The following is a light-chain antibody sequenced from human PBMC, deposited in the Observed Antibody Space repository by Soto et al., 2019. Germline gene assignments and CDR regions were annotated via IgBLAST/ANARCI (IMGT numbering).Light chain of an antibody. CDR2: KAS. V-gene: IGKV1-5*03. CDR3: QQYNSYSPYT. CDR1: QSISSW. Sequence: DIQMTQSPSTLSASVGDRVTITCRASQSISSWLAWYQQKPGKAPKLLIYKASSLESGVPSRLSGSASGTEFTLTISSLQPDDFATYYCQQYNSYSPYTFGQGTKLEIK. J-gene: IGKJ2*01.